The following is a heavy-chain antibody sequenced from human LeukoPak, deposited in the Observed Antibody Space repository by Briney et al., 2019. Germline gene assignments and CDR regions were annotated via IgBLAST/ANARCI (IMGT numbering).Heavy chain of an antibody. J-gene: IGHJ4*02. CDR1: GGTFSSYA. CDR3: ARAGDGREKYPEY. V-gene: IGHV1-69*01. D-gene: IGHD5-24*01. Sequence: PVKVSCKASGGTFSSYAISWVRQAPGQGLEWMGGIIPIFGTANYAQKFQGRVTITADESTSTAYMELSSLRSEDTAVYYCARAGDGREKYPEYWGQGTLVTVSS. CDR2: IIPIFGTA.